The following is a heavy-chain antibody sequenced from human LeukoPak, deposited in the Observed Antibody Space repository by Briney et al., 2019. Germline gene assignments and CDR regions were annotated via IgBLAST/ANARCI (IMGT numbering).Heavy chain of an antibody. CDR3: ARRAGGYSHPYDY. Sequence: PGGSLRLSCAASGFTFSSYAMSWVRQAPGKGLEWVSAISGSGGTTYYADSVKGRFTISRDNSKNTLYLQMNSLRAEDTAVYYCARRAGGYSHPYDYWARESWSPSPQ. V-gene: IGHV3-23*01. J-gene: IGHJ4*02. D-gene: IGHD4-23*01. CDR2: ISGSGGTT. CDR1: GFTFSSYA.